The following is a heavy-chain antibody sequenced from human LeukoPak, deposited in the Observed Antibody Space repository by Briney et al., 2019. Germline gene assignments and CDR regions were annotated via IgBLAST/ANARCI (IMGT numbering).Heavy chain of an antibody. J-gene: IGHJ4*02. CDR3: ARDIEAAGLFLDY. Sequence: AGGPLRLSCAASGFTFRSYWMSWVRQAPGKGLEWVANMKYDGSEKYYVDSVKGRFTISRDNAKNSLYLQMNRLRAEDTAVYYCARDIEAAGLFLDYWGQGTLVTVSS. CDR1: GFTFRSYW. D-gene: IGHD6-13*01. V-gene: IGHV3-7*01. CDR2: MKYDGSEK.